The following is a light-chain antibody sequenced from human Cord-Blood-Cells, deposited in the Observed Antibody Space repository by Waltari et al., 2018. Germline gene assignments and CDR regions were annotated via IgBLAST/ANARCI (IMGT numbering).Light chain of an antibody. J-gene: IGKJ4*02. V-gene: IGKV1-27*01. Sequence: DIQMTQSPSSLAASVGDSVTITCRASQGISNYLAWDQQKPGKVPKLLSYAASTLQSGVPWWSRGSGSGTEFTSTISSLQPEDVAACYCQKDNSGALTFGGGTKVEMK. CDR3: QKDNSGALT. CDR1: QGISNY. CDR2: AAS.